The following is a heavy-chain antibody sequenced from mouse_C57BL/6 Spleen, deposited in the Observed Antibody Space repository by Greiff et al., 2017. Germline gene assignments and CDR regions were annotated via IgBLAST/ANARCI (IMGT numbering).Heavy chain of an antibody. CDR2: IDPNSGGT. CDR1: GYTFTSYW. V-gene: IGHV1-72*01. Sequence: QVQLKQPGAELVKPGASVKLSCKASGYTFTSYWMHWVKQRPGRGLEWIGRIDPNSGGTKYNEKFKSKATLTVDKPSSTAYMQLSSLTSEDSAVYYCAREGTTVVEGAWFAYWGQGTLVTVSA. J-gene: IGHJ3*01. CDR3: AREGTTVVEGAWFAY. D-gene: IGHD1-1*01.